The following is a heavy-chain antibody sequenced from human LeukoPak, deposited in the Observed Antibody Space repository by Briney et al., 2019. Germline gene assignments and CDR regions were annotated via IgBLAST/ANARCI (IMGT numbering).Heavy chain of an antibody. CDR2: ISYDGSNK. V-gene: IGHV3-30-3*01. D-gene: IGHD2-15*01. CDR1: GFTFSSYA. Sequence: GGYLRLSCAASGFTFSSYAMHWVRQAPGKGLEWVAVISYDGSNKYYADSVKGRFTISRDNSKNTLYLQMNSLRAEDTAVYYCAGVGITWYPFDYWGQGTLVTVSS. J-gene: IGHJ4*02. CDR3: AGVGITWYPFDY.